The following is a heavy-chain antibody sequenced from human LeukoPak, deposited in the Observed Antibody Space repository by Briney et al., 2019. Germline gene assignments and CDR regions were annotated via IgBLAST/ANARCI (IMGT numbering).Heavy chain of an antibody. CDR2: ISYDGSNK. CDR3: ARDLESNYDFWSGYEPSGFDI. J-gene: IGHJ3*02. D-gene: IGHD3-3*01. Sequence: GGSLRLSCAASGFTFSSYAMHWVRQAPGKGLEWVAVISYDGSNKYYADSVKGRFTISRDNSKNTLYLQMNSLRAEDTAVYYCARDLESNYDFWSGYEPSGFDIWGQGTMVTVSS. CDR1: GFTFSSYA. V-gene: IGHV3-30-3*01.